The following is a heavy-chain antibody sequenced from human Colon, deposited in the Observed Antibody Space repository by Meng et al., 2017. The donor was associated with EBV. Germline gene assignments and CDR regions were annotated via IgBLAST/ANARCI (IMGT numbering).Heavy chain of an antibody. CDR3: ARGRRNEPLFDY. CDR1: GGSFSTHT. J-gene: IGHJ4*02. V-gene: IGHV1-69*13. D-gene: IGHD1-14*01. Sequence: QVNFVQPGAEVKKPGPSVKVACKTSGGSFSTHTFRWVRQAPGQGLEWMGGLIAVFDKTKAAPRFQDRVTFTADESTRTAYMELSSLTFDDTAVYFCARGRRNEPLFDYWGQGTLVTVSS. CDR2: LIAVFDKT.